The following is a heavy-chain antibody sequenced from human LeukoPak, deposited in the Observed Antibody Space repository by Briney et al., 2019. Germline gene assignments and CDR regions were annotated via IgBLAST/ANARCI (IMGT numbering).Heavy chain of an antibody. J-gene: IGHJ6*04. D-gene: IGHD3-3*01. CDR1: GYTFTIYY. CDR2: INPSGGST. V-gene: IGHV1-46*01. Sequence: ASVKVSYKASGYTFTIYYMQWVRQAPGQGLEWMGIINPSGGSTSYAQKFQGRVTMTRGTSTGTVYMELSSLRSEDTAVYYCARGSTMTDGMDVWGKGTTVTVSS. CDR3: ARGSTMTDGMDV.